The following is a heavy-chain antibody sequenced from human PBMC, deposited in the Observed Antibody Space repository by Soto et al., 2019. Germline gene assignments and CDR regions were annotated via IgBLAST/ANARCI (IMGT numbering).Heavy chain of an antibody. CDR2: ISGSGGST. CDR1: GFTFSSYA. CDR3: ANDPYDILTGYYKASDY. D-gene: IGHD3-9*01. V-gene: IGHV3-23*01. J-gene: IGHJ4*02. Sequence: EVQLLESGGGLVQPGGSLRLSCAASGFTFSSYAMSWVRQAPGKGLEWVSAISGSGGSTYYADYVKGRFTISRDNSKNTLDLQMNSLRADDTAVYYCANDPYDILTGYYKASDYWGQGTLVTVSS.